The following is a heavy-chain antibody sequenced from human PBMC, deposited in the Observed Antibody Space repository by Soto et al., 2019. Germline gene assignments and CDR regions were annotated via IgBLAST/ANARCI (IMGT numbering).Heavy chain of an antibody. Sequence: QVQLVQSGAEVQKPGSSVKVSCKASGGTFSSYAISWVRQAPGQGLEWMGGIIPIFGTANYAQKFQGRVTITADKSTSTAYMELSSLRSEDTAVYYCARDRNYDILTGYPNYYYGMDVWGQGTTVTVSS. CDR1: GGTFSSYA. CDR2: IIPIFGTA. D-gene: IGHD3-9*01. V-gene: IGHV1-69*06. J-gene: IGHJ6*02. CDR3: ARDRNYDILTGYPNYYYGMDV.